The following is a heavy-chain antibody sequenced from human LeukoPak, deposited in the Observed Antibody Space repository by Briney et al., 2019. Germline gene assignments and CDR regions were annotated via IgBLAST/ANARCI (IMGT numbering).Heavy chain of an antibody. Sequence: SETLSLTCAVYGGSFSGYYWSWIRQPPGKGLEWIGEINHSGSTNYNPSLKSRVTTSVDTSKNQFSLKLSSVTAADTAVYYCARVAWDIVVVPAAQFDYWGQGTLVTVSS. J-gene: IGHJ4*02. D-gene: IGHD2-2*01. CDR1: GGSFSGYY. V-gene: IGHV4-34*01. CDR3: ARVAWDIVVVPAAQFDY. CDR2: INHSGST.